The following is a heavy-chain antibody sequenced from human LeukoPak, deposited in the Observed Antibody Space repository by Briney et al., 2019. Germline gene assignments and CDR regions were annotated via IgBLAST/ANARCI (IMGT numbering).Heavy chain of an antibody. D-gene: IGHD1-26*01. CDR2: IIPILGIA. CDR3: AREGSGDAFDI. J-gene: IGHJ3*02. Sequence: ASVKVSCKASGGTFSSYAISWVRQAPGQGLEWMGRIIPILGIANYAQKFQGRVTITADESTSTAYMELSSLRSEDTAVYYCAREGSGDAFDIWGQGTMVTVSS. V-gene: IGHV1-69*04. CDR1: GGTFSSYA.